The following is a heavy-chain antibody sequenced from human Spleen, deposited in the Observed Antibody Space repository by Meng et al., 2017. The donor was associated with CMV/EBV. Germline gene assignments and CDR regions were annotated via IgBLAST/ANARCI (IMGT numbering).Heavy chain of an antibody. CDR1: GFTFGDYA. CDR3: TRDLRYSSSWYSGY. CDR2: IRSKAYGGTT. J-gene: IGHJ4*02. D-gene: IGHD6-13*01. V-gene: IGHV3-49*04. Sequence: LSLTCTASGFTFGDYAMSWVRQAPGKGLEWVGFIRSKAYGGTTEYAASVKGRFTISRDDSKSIAYLQMNSLKTEDTAVYYCTRDLRYSSSWYSGYWGQGTLVTVSS.